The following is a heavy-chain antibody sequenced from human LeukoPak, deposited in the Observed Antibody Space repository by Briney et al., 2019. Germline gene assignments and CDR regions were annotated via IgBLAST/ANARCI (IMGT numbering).Heavy chain of an antibody. Sequence: PGGSLRLSCAASGFTFTNYWMNWVRQTPGKGLEWVSSITRDSIYTFYADSVKGRFTISRDNAKNSLSLQMNSLRAEDTAVYYCVGHSDYWGQGTLVTVSS. J-gene: IGHJ4*02. CDR2: ITRDSIYT. CDR3: VGHSDY. V-gene: IGHV3-21*01. CDR1: GFTFTNYW. D-gene: IGHD3-16*01.